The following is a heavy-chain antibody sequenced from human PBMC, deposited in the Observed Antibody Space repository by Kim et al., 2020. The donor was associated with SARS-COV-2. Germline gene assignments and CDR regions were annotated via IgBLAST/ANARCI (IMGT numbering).Heavy chain of an antibody. Sequence: GGSLRLSCAASGFTVSNNYMSWVRQAPGKGPECVSVISSDSGPYYADSVKGRFTISRDSSKNTLYFQMNSLRAEDTAVYYCTRSECRDGQTCSNDYWGQGTQGTVS. D-gene: IGHD2-15*01. CDR3: TRSECRDGQTCSNDY. V-gene: IGHV3-53*01. CDR1: GFTVSNNY. CDR2: ISSDSGP. J-gene: IGHJ4*02.